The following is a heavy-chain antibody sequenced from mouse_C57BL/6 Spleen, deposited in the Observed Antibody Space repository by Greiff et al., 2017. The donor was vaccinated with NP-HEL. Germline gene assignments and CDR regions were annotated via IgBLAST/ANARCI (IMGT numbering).Heavy chain of an antibody. V-gene: IGHV1-22*01. J-gene: IGHJ3*01. CDR3: ASGGYYVSWFAD. D-gene: IGHD2-3*01. Sequence: EVQLQQSGPELVKPGASVKMSCKASGYTFTDYNMPWVKQSHGKSLEWIGYINPNIGGTSYNQQFKGKATLTVNKSSSTAYMELRSLTSEDSAVYYCASGGYYVSWFADWGQGTLVTVSA. CDR1: GYTFTDYN. CDR2: INPNIGGT.